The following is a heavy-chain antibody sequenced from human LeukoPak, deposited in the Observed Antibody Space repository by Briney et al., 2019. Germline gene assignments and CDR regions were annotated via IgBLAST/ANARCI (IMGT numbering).Heavy chain of an antibody. CDR1: GYTFTNYY. J-gene: IGHJ4*02. Sequence: GASVTVSCKASGYTFTNYYMHWERQAPGLGFEWMGWINPKSGGTSYPQTFQGRLTMTRDTSTSTAYMELSRLRPDDTAVYYCVPSANYYYFDYWGQGTLVTVSS. D-gene: IGHD1-26*01. CDR3: VPSANYYYFDY. CDR2: INPKSGGT. V-gene: IGHV1-2*02.